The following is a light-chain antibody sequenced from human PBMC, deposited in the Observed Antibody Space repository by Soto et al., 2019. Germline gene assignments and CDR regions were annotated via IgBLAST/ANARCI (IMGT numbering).Light chain of an antibody. CDR2: EVG. Sequence: QSALTQPASVSGSPGQSITISCAGTSSDVGTYNYVSWYQQHPGKAPKLVIYEVGDRPSGVSNRFSGSKSGNTASLTISGLQAEDEADYYCSSYTSSTTQVFGVGTKLTVL. CDR3: SSYTSSTTQV. V-gene: IGLV2-14*01. CDR1: SSDVGTYNY. J-gene: IGLJ3*02.